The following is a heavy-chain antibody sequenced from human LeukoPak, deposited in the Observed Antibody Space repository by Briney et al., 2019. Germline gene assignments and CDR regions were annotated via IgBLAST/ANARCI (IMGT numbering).Heavy chain of an antibody. D-gene: IGHD5-18*01. CDR1: GGSFSSYY. CDR3: AGDSYGIDY. Sequence: SETLFLTRTVSGGSFSSYYWNWIRQPPGKGLEWIGYIYYSGSTNYNPSLRSRVTISVDTSKNQFSLKLSSVTAADTAVYYCAGDSYGIDYWGQGTLVTVSS. V-gene: IGHV4-59*08. J-gene: IGHJ4*02. CDR2: IYYSGST.